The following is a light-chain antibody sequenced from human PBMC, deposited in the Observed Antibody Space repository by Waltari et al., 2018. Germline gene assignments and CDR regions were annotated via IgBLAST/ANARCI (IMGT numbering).Light chain of an antibody. J-gene: IGLJ2*01. CDR2: RND. CDR3: ASWDDNLSGSL. Sequence: QSVLTQPPSASGTPGQTVTISCSGSDSNIGDNYVYWFQQLPETAPKLLIYRNDQRPSGVPDRFSGSKSVTSASLAISGLRSEDEASYYCASWDDNLSGSLFGGGTKLTVL. V-gene: IGLV1-47*01. CDR1: DSNIGDNY.